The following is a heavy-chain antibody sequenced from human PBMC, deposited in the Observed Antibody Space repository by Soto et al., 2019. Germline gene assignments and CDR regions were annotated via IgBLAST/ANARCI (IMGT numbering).Heavy chain of an antibody. V-gene: IGHV3-48*03. CDR2: INGGGTTV. Sequence: EVQLVESGGGLVQPGGSLRLSCAASGFTFSHFEMNWVRQAPGKGLEWVSHINGGGTTVYYADSVRGRFTISRDNAKNSVFLQMNSLRVEDTAIYYSGRDLLWEPLYGVDVWGQGTTVTVSS. D-gene: IGHD1-26*01. J-gene: IGHJ6*02. CDR1: GFTFSHFE. CDR3: GRDLLWEPLYGVDV.